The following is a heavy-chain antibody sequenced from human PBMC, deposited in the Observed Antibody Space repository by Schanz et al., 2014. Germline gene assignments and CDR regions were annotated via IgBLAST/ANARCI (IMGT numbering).Heavy chain of an antibody. D-gene: IGHD2-2*01. CDR1: GDSISTSYY. V-gene: IGHV4-38-2*02. CDR2: VYYSGGS. CDR3: ARGRVVPAAPEFDY. J-gene: IGHJ4*02. Sequence: QVQLQESGPGLVKPSETLSLTCTVSGDSISTSYYWGWIRQPPGKGLEWIGSVYYSGGSYYNPSPKTRVPMPVDTSKNQFSLGLSSGTAADTAVYYCARGRVVPAAPEFDYWGQGILVTVSS.